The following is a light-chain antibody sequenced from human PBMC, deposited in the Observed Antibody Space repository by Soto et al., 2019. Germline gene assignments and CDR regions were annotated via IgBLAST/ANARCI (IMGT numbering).Light chain of an antibody. V-gene: IGKV3D-15*01. J-gene: IGKJ1*01. CDR3: QQYNNWWT. CDR1: ETVRSN. CDR2: AAS. Sequence: RVMTQSPDTLSVSPGQRATLSCRASETVRSNLAWYQHNPGQAPRLLIYAASTRATGIPARFIGNGSGTEFTLTISSLQSEDFAVYYCQQYNNWWTFGQGTKVDIK.